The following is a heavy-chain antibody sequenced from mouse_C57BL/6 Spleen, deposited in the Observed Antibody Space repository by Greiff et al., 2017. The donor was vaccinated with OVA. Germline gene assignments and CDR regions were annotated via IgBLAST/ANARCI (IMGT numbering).Heavy chain of an antibody. D-gene: IGHD3-2*02. CDR3: ARPSFRGAMDY. Sequence: EVQVVESGGGLVQPGGSLKLSCAASGFTFSDYYMYWVRQTPEKRLEWVAYISNGGGSTYYPDTVKGRFTISRDNAKNTLYLQMSRLKSEDTAMYYCARPSFRGAMDYWGQGTSVTVSS. CDR1: GFTFSDYY. V-gene: IGHV5-12*01. J-gene: IGHJ4*01. CDR2: ISNGGGST.